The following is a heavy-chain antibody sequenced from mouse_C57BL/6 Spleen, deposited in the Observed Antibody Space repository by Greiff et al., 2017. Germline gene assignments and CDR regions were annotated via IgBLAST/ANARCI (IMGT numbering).Heavy chain of an antibody. J-gene: IGHJ1*03. CDR2: IYSEAGST. CDR3: ARYEYGSSYFDV. Sequence: EVKLMESEGGLVQPGSSMKLSCTASGFTFSDYYMAWVRQVPEKGLEWVANIYSEAGSTYYLDTLKSRFIITRDNAKNTLYLQMRSRRSEDTATYYCARYEYGSSYFDVWGTGTTVTVSS. D-gene: IGHD1-1*01. V-gene: IGHV5-16*01. CDR1: GFTFSDYY.